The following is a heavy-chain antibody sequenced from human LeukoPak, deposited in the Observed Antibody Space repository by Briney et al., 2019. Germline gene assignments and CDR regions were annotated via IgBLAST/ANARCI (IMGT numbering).Heavy chain of an antibody. Sequence: GRSLRLSCAASGFTFSSYGMHWVRQAPGKGLEWVAVIRYDGSNKYYADSVKGRFTISRDNSKNTLYLQMNSLRAEDTAVYYCARRSAVARNYYFDYWGQGTLVSVSS. CDR1: GFTFSSYG. J-gene: IGHJ4*02. D-gene: IGHD6-19*01. V-gene: IGHV3-33*01. CDR2: IRYDGSNK. CDR3: ARRSAVARNYYFDY.